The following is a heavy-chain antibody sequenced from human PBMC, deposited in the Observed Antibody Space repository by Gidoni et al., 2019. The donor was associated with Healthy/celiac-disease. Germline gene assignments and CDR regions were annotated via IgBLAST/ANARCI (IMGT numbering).Heavy chain of an antibody. V-gene: IGHV4-34*01. D-gene: IGHD1-26*01. J-gene: IGHJ4*02. CDR2: INHRGST. Sequence: QVQLQQWGAGLLKPSETLSLTCAVYGGSFSGYYWSWSRQPPGKGPEWIGEINHRGSTNYNPALKSRVTISVDTSKNQFALKLSSVTAADTAVYYCARANRVGAMFYWGQGTLVTVSS. CDR1: GGSFSGYY. CDR3: ARANRVGAMFY.